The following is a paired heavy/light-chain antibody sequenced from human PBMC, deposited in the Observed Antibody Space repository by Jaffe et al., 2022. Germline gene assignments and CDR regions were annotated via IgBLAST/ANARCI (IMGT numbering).Heavy chain of an antibody. V-gene: IGHV3-53*02. D-gene: IGHD2-15*01. CDR3: ARAPPPVAAIPGYYYYMDV. J-gene: IGHJ6*03. Sequence: EVQLVETGGGLIQPGGSLRLSCAASGFTVSSNYMSWVRQAPGKGLEWVSVIYSGGSTYYADSVKGRFTISRDNSKNTLYLQMNSLRAEDTAVYYCARAPPPVAAIPGYYYYMDVWGKGTTVTVSS. CDR2: IYSGGST. CDR1: GFTVSSNY.
Light chain of an antibody. CDR3: GTWDSSLFWV. CDR2: DNN. V-gene: IGLV1-51*01. CDR1: SSNIGNNY. J-gene: IGLJ3*02. Sequence: QSVLTQPPSVSAAPGQKVTISCSGSSSNIGNNYVSWYQQLPGTAPKLLIYDNNKRPSGIPDRFSGSKSGTSATLGITGLQTGDEADYYCGTWDSSLFWVFGGGTKLTVL.